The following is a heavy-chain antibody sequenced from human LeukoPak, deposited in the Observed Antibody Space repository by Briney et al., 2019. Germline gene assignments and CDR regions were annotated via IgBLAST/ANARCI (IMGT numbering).Heavy chain of an antibody. CDR2: IYTSGST. V-gene: IGHV4-61*02. D-gene: IGHD3-3*01. CDR3: ARDYPSYDFWSGYYPNWFDP. J-gene: IGHJ5*02. Sequence: SQTLSLTCTVSGGSISSGSYYWSWIRQPAGKGLEWIGCIYTSGSTNYNPSLKSRVTISVDTSKNQCSLKLSSVTAADTAVYYCARDYPSYDFWSGYYPNWFDPWGQGTLVTVSS. CDR1: GGSISSGSYY.